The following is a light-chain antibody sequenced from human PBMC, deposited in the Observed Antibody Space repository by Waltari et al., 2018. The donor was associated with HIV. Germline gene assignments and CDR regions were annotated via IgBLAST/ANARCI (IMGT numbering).Light chain of an antibody. J-gene: IGLJ2*01. CDR1: SSNIGAGYH. CDR2: ANS. CDR3: QAYDSSLSGVV. Sequence: QSLLTQPPSVSVAPGQEVTISCTGSSSNIGAGYHVHWYQQVPGTAPKLLISANSNRPSGVPGRFAGSKSGTSASLAITGLQAEDEADDYGQAYDSSLSGVVFGGGTKLTVL. V-gene: IGLV1-40*01.